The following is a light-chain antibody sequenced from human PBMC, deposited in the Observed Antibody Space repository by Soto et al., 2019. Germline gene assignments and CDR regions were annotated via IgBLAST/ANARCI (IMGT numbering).Light chain of an antibody. CDR2: GNN. Sequence: QLVLTQPPSVSGAPGQRVTISCTGSSSNIGAGYDVHWYQQLPGTAPKLLIYGNNNRPSGVPDRFSGSKSGTSASLAITGLQAEDEADYYCQSYDSSLNNYVFGTGTKLTVL. CDR1: SSNIGAGYD. V-gene: IGLV1-40*01. J-gene: IGLJ1*01. CDR3: QSYDSSLNNYV.